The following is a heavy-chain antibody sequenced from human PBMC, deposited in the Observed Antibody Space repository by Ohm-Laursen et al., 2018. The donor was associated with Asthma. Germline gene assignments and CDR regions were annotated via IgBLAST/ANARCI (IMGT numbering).Heavy chain of an antibody. Sequence: SLRLSCAASGFTFSSYGMHWVRQAPGKGLEWVAVISYDGSNKYYADSVKGRFTISRDNSKNTLYLQMNSLRAEDTAVYYCARDFIHSGYEHDAFDVWGQGTMVTVSS. CDR2: ISYDGSNK. CDR1: GFTFSSYG. CDR3: ARDFIHSGYEHDAFDV. J-gene: IGHJ3*01. D-gene: IGHD5-12*01. V-gene: IGHV3-30*03.